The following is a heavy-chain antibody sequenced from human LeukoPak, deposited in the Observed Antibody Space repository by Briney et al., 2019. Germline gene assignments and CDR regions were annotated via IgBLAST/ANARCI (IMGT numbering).Heavy chain of an antibody. J-gene: IGHJ4*02. CDR2: INPNSGGT. V-gene: IGHV1-2*02. Sequence: GASVKVSCKASGYTFTGYYMHWVRQAPGQGLEWMGWINPNSGGTNYAQKFQGRVTMTRDTSISTAYMELSRLRSDDTAVYYCARVLTGATYYYDSSGYSDNYWGQGTLVTVSS. D-gene: IGHD3-22*01. CDR3: ARVLTGATYYYDSSGYSDNY. CDR1: GYTFTGYY.